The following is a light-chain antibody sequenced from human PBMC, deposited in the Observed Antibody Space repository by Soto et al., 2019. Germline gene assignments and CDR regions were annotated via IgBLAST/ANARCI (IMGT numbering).Light chain of an antibody. CDR2: DVS. CDR1: SSDIGGYNY. CDR3: CSYEGSYTSLV. J-gene: IGLJ3*02. V-gene: IGLV2-11*01. Sequence: QSALTQPRSVSGSPGQSVTIFCTGASSDIGGYNYVSWYQQYPGKAPKLMIYDVSKRPSGVPDRFSGSKSGNTASLTISGLQAEDEADYYCCSYEGSYTSLVFGGGTKLTVL.